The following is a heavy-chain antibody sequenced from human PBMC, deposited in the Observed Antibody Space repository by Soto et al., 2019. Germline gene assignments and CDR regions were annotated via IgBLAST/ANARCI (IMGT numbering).Heavy chain of an antibody. Sequence: GGSLRLSCAASGFTFSSYGMHWVRQAPGKGLEWVAVIWYDGSNKYYADSVKGRFTISRDNSKNTLYLQMNSLRAEDTAVYYCAREDGIQLWLRDGPFDYWGQGTLVTVSS. CDR2: IWYDGSNK. J-gene: IGHJ4*02. V-gene: IGHV3-33*01. D-gene: IGHD5-18*01. CDR3: AREDGIQLWLRDGPFDY. CDR1: GFTFSSYG.